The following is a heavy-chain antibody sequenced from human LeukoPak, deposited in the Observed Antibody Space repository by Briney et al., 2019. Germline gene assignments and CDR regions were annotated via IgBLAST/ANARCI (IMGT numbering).Heavy chain of an antibody. D-gene: IGHD2-2*01. J-gene: IGHJ4*02. CDR2: INWNGGST. V-gene: IGHV3-20*04. CDR1: GFTFDDYG. Sequence: GGSLRLSCGASGFTFDDYGMSWVRQAPGKGLEWVSGINWNGGSTGYADSVKGRFTISRDNAKNSLYLQMNSLRAEDTALYYCASLVEYCSSTSCPDYWGQGTLVTVSS. CDR3: ASLVEYCSSTSCPDY.